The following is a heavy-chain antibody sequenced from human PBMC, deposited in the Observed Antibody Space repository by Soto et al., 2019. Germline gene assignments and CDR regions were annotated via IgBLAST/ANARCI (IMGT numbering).Heavy chain of an antibody. D-gene: IGHD2-2*03. CDR1: GFTFSNYY. CDR2: VNSDKSST. J-gene: IGHJ4*02. Sequence: GVSLRLSCEACGFTFSNYYMHWVRQAPGKGLVWVSRVNSDKSSTIYADSEKGRVTISRDNAKKSVYLQMNSLRAEDTAVYYCARPGYCSSTSCYVPIDYWGQGT. CDR3: ARPGYCSSTSCYVPIDY. V-gene: IGHV3-74*01.